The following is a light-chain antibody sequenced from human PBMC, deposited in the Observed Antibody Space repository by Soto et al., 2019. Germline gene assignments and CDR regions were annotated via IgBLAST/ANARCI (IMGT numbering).Light chain of an antibody. CDR2: KAS. CDR3: QQYNSYWT. CDR1: QSISTW. V-gene: IGKV1-5*03. Sequence: EIQMTQSPSTLSASLGDRVTITCRASQSISTWLAWYQQKPGKAPKLLIYKASSLESGVPSRFSGSGSGTEFTLTISSLQPDDFGTYYCQQYNSYWTFGQGTKVEIK. J-gene: IGKJ1*01.